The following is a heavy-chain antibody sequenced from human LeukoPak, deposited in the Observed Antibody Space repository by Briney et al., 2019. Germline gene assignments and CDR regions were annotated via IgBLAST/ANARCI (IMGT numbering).Heavy chain of an antibody. J-gene: IGHJ4*02. D-gene: IGHD1-20*01. CDR1: GFTFSSYS. Sequence: GGSLTLSCAASGFTFSSYSMDWVRQAPGKGLEWVSSISSSSGFIYYADSVKGRFTISRDNAKNSLYLQMNSLRAEDTAVYFCARVSSITGTDDYWGQGTLVTVSS. V-gene: IGHV3-21*01. CDR2: ISSSSGFI. CDR3: ARVSSITGTDDY.